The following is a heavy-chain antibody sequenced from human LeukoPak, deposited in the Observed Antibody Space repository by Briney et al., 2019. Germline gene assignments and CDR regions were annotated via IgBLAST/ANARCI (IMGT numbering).Heavy chain of an antibody. CDR2: ISYDGSNK. CDR3: ARDISHSSSWNWFDP. CDR1: GFTFSSYG. J-gene: IGHJ5*02. Sequence: GGSLRLSCAASGFTFSSYGMHWVRQAPGKGLEWVAVISYDGSNKYYADSAKGRFTISRDNAKNSLYLQMNSLRAEDTAVYYCARDISHSSSWNWFDPWGQGTLVTVSS. V-gene: IGHV3-30*03. D-gene: IGHD6-13*01.